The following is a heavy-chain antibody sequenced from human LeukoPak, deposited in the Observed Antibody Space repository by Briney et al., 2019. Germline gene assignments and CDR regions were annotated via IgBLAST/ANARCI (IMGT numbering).Heavy chain of an antibody. V-gene: IGHV3-23*01. CDR2: ISGSGGST. J-gene: IGHJ4*02. CDR3: AKRYYDFPLDY. CDR1: GFTFSSYA. D-gene: IGHD3-3*01. Sequence: GVSLRLSCAASGFTFSSYAMSWVRQAPGKGLEWVSTISGSGGSTYYADSVKGRFTISRDNSKNTLYLQINNPRVEDTAVYYCAKRYYDFPLDYWGQGTLVTVSS.